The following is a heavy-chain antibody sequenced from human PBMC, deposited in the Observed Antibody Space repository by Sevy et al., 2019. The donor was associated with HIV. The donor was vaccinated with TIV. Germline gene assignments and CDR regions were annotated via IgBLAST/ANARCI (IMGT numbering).Heavy chain of an antibody. V-gene: IGHV4-59*08. D-gene: IGHD1-26*01. CDR3: AGENAWGRGYS. CDR2: IYYNGHI. J-gene: IGHJ4*02. CDR1: GGSITSLY. Sequence: SETLSLTCTMSGGSITSLYWNWIRQPPGKGLEWIANIYYNGHINYNPSLRNRVTLSLDTSKNQFSLRLSSVTAADTAMYYCAGENAWGRGYSWGQGTLVTVSS.